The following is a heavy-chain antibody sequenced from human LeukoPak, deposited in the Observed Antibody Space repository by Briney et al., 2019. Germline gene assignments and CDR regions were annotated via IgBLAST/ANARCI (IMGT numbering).Heavy chain of an antibody. J-gene: IGHJ4*02. Sequence: ASVKVSCKASGYTFTNYGNSWVRQAPAQGLERVCWVSAFNGNTTYARRLQGRVTMTTDTSTTTAYIELRSLRSDDTAVYYCARDIYYYDRSDYAYVHYFDYWGQGTLVTVSS. CDR1: GYTFTNYG. CDR2: VSAFNGNT. D-gene: IGHD3-22*01. V-gene: IGHV1-18*01. CDR3: ARDIYYYDRSDYAYVHYFDY.